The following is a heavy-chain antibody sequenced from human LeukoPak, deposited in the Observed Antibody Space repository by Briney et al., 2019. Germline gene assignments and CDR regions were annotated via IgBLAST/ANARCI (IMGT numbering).Heavy chain of an antibody. CDR1: GFTFSSYA. Sequence: GGSLRLSCAASGFTFSSYAMHWVRQAPGKGLEWVAVISYDGSNKYYADSVKGRFTISRDNSKNTLYLQMNSLRAEDTAVYYCAREGSAAGYYYGMDVWGQGTTVTVSS. V-gene: IGHV3-30*04. CDR3: AREGSAAGYYYGMDV. CDR2: ISYDGSNK. J-gene: IGHJ6*02. D-gene: IGHD6-13*01.